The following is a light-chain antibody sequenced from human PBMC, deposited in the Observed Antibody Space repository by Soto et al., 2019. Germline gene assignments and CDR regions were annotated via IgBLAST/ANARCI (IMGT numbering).Light chain of an antibody. CDR1: SSNIGSNY. Sequence: QSVLTQPPSASGTPGQRVTISCSGRSSNIGSNYVYWYQQFPGTAPKLLISRNNQRSSGVPDRYSGSKSGTSASLAISRLRSEDEADYYCATWDARLSAWVFGGGTKLTVL. J-gene: IGLJ3*02. CDR2: RNN. V-gene: IGLV1-47*01. CDR3: ATWDARLSAWV.